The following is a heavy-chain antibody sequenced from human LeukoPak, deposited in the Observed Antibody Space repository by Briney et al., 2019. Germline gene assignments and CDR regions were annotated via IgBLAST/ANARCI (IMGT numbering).Heavy chain of an antibody. CDR2: VSGSAGRT. Sequence: GGSLRLSCAASGFTFSSFAMAWGPQAPGKGLEWVSTVSGSAGRTDYADSVKGRFTISRDNLKNTLYLQMNGLRAEDTAVYDCAKNRGHCVDGVCHNYYYMHVWGRGTTVTVSS. CDR3: AKNRGHCVDGVCHNYYYMHV. D-gene: IGHD2-8*02. CDR1: GFTFSSFA. V-gene: IGHV3-23*01. J-gene: IGHJ6*03.